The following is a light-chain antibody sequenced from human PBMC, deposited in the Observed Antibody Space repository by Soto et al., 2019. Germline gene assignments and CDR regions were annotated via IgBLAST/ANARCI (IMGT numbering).Light chain of an antibody. J-gene: IGLJ3*02. CDR2: ENS. V-gene: IGLV1-51*02. Sequence: QSVLTQPPSVSAAPGQKVTISCSGSSSNIGNNYVSWYQHLPGTAPKLLIFENSSRPSGIPDRFSASKSGASATLGITGLQPGDEADYYCGTWDDSLSSGVFGGGTKVTVL. CDR3: GTWDDSLSSGV. CDR1: SSNIGNNY.